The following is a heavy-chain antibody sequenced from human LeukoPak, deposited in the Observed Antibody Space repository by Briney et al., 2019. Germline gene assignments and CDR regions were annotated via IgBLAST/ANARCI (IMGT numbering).Heavy chain of an antibody. CDR2: MNPNSGNT. V-gene: IGHV1-8*03. Sequence: ASVKVSCKASGYTFTSYDINWVRQATGQGLEWMGWMNPNSGNTGYAQKFQGRVTITRNTSISTAYMELSSLRSEDTAVYYCARGAVGFWSGYFAGVDYWGQGTLVTVSS. CDR1: GYTFTSYD. CDR3: ARGAVGFWSGYFAGVDY. J-gene: IGHJ4*02. D-gene: IGHD3-3*01.